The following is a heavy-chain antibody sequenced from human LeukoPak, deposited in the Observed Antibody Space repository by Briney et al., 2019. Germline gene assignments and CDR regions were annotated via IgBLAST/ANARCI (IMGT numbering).Heavy chain of an antibody. D-gene: IGHD5-18*01. Sequence: SETLSLTCTVSGGSISSYYWSWIRQPPGKGLEWIGYVYYSGSTNYNPPLKSRVTISVDTSKNQFSLKLSSVTAADTAVYYCARQGYSYGYFDYWGQGTLVTVSS. CDR3: ARQGYSYGYFDY. V-gene: IGHV4-59*08. J-gene: IGHJ4*02. CDR2: VYYSGST. CDR1: GGSISSYY.